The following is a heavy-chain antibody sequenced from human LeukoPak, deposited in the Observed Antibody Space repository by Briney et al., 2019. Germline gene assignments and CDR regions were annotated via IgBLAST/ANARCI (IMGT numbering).Heavy chain of an antibody. CDR3: TRFLNYGANDY. J-gene: IGHJ4*02. CDR1: GFTFGDFA. CDR2: IRSKAYGGTT. Sequence: PWGSLTLSCTASGFTFGDFAMNWVRQAPGKGLDWVGFIRSKAYGGTTEYAASVKGRFTISRDDSKSIAYLQMNSLKTEDTAVYYCTRFLNYGANDYWGQASQISVSS. V-gene: IGHV3-49*04. D-gene: IGHD4-17*01.